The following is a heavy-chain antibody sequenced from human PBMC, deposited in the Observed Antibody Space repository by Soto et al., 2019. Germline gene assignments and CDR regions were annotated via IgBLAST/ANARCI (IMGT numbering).Heavy chain of an antibody. Sequence: QVQLQESGPGLVKPSQNLSITCTVSGGSISSGDYYWSWIRQPPGKGLEWIGYIYYSGSTYYNPSLKSRVTISVDTSKNQFSLKLSSVTAADTAVYYCARDLCLVGCYDYWGQGTLVTVSS. V-gene: IGHV4-30-4*01. D-gene: IGHD2-15*01. CDR2: IYYSGST. CDR1: GGSISSGDYY. CDR3: ARDLCLVGCYDY. J-gene: IGHJ4*02.